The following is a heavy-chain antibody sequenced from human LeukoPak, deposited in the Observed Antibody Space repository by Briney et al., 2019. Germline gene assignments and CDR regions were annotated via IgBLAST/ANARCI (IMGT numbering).Heavy chain of an antibody. D-gene: IGHD5-18*01. V-gene: IGHV4-59*01. CDR3: ARVRYSLLFDY. J-gene: IGHJ4*02. CDR2: IYYSGST. CDR1: Y. Sequence: YWSWIRQXXGKGLEWIGYIYYSGSTNYNPSLKSRVTISVDTSKNQFSLKLSSVTAADTAVYYCARVRYSLLFDYWGQGTLVTVSS.